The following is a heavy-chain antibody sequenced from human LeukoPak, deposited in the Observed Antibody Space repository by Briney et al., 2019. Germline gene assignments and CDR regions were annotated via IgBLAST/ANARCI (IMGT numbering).Heavy chain of an antibody. CDR2: ISSSSSSI. J-gene: IGHJ3*02. D-gene: IGHD5-18*01. CDR1: GFTFSSYS. V-gene: IGHV3-21*01. CDR3: ARVGGYNYGPGTFDI. Sequence: GGSLRLSCAASGFTFSSYSMNWVRQAPGKGLEWVSCISSSSSSISYADSVKGRFTISRDNAKNSLYLQTNSLRAEGTAVYYCARVGGYNYGPGTFDIWGQGTMVTVSS.